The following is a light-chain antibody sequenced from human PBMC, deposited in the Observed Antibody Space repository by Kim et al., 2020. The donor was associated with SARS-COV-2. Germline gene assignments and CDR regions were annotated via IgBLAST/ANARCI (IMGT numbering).Light chain of an antibody. J-gene: IGKJ2*01. CDR1: QTVNSDF. V-gene: IGKV3-20*01. CDR2: GAS. Sequence: EIVLTQSPGTLSLSPGERATLSCRASQTVNSDFVSWYQQKPGQAPRLLIYGASSRTLGIPERFRGYGSGTDFSLTITSLEPEDSAVYYCQQYGTSPYTFGQGTKLEI. CDR3: QQYGTSPYT.